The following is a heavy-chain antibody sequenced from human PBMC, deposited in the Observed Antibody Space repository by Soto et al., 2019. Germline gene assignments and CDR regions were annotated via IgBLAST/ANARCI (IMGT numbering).Heavy chain of an antibody. CDR1: GFTFSSYS. Sequence: HPGGSLRLSCAVSGFTFSSYSMHWVRQDPDMGLEWVAFISFAGNNKYYADSVKGRFTISRDNSNNMLYLEMNSLRPDDTAVYYCARDRQKALVVVAATGGFDYWGQGTPVTVSS. V-gene: IGHV3-30*04. J-gene: IGHJ4*02. CDR3: ARDRQKALVVVAATGGFDY. CDR2: ISFAGNNK. D-gene: IGHD2-15*01.